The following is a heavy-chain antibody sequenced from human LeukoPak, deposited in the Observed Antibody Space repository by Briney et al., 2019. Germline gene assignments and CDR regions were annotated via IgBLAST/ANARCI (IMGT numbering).Heavy chain of an antibody. D-gene: IGHD3-10*02. CDR3: ARGALHVFDY. J-gene: IGHJ4*02. V-gene: IGHV3-48*03. CDR2: ISTSGSTT. CDR1: GFTFSSYA. Sequence: GGSLRLSCAASGFTFSSYAMHWVRQAPGKGLEWVSCISTSGSTTYYADSVKGRFTISRDNAKNSLFLQMNTLTVEDTAVYYCARGALHVFDYWDQGTPVTVSS.